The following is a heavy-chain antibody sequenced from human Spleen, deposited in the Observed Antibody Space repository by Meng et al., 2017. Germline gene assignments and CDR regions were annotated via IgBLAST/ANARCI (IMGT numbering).Heavy chain of an antibody. V-gene: IGHV3-23*01. CDR3: AKSWLYLSATWSIDY. J-gene: IGHJ4*02. D-gene: IGHD2-8*01. Sequence: GESLKISCAASGFTFSNYAMSWVRQAPGKGLEWVSSISGSGGSTYYADSVKGRFTISRDNSKNTLYLQMNSLRAEDRAVYYCAKSWLYLSATWSIDYWGQRTLVT. CDR1: GFTFSNYA. CDR2: ISGSGGST.